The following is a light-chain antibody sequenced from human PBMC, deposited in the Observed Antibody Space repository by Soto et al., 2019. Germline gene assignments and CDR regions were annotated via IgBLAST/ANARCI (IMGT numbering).Light chain of an antibody. Sequence: EIVMTQSPATLSVSPGERATLSCRASQSVHNKLAWYPQRPGQAPRLLIYDASTRATAIPARFSGSGSGTEFTLTISTLQAEDVAVDYCQQYNNWPPVYTFGQGTRLEIK. CDR3: QQYNNWPPVYT. CDR1: QSVHNK. V-gene: IGKV3D-15*01. J-gene: IGKJ2*01. CDR2: DAS.